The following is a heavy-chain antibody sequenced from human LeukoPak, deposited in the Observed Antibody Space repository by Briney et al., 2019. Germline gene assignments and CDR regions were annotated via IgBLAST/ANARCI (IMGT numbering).Heavy chain of an antibody. D-gene: IGHD2-2*01. CDR3: ARGDVVVPASANYYYYGMDV. CDR2: INPNSGGT. Sequence: GASVKVSCKASGYTFTGYYMHWVRQAPGQGLEWMGWINPNSGGTNYAQKFQGRVTMTRDTSISTAYMELSRLRSDDTAVYYCARGDVVVPASANYYYYGMDVWGQGTTVTVSS. J-gene: IGHJ6*02. CDR1: GYTFTGYY. V-gene: IGHV1-2*02.